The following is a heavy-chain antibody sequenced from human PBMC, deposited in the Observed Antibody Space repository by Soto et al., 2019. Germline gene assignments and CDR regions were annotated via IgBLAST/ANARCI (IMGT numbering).Heavy chain of an antibody. Sequence: EVQLLESGGGLVQPGXSLRLSCAASGFTFSSYAMSWVRQAPGKGLEWVSAISGGGGSTYYADSVKGRFTISRDNSKNTLYLQMNSLRAEDTAVYDCAKDGRRWDLPADYWGQGALVTVSS. CDR3: AKDGRRWDLPADY. D-gene: IGHD1-26*01. J-gene: IGHJ4*02. CDR2: ISGGGGST. V-gene: IGHV3-23*01. CDR1: GFTFSSYA.